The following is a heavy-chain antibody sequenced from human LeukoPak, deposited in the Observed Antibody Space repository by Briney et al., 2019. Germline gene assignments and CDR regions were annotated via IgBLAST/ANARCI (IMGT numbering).Heavy chain of an antibody. J-gene: IGHJ4*02. V-gene: IGHV3-23*01. D-gene: IGHD6-19*01. Sequence: GGSLRLSCAASGFTFTSYAMSWVRRAPGEGLEWVSAISGSGSGAYYADSVKGRFTISRDDSKNTLYLQMNSLRAEDTAVYYCAKDSVGVAGPDYWGQGTLVTVSS. CDR1: GFTFTSYA. CDR3: AKDSVGVAGPDY. CDR2: ISGSGSGA.